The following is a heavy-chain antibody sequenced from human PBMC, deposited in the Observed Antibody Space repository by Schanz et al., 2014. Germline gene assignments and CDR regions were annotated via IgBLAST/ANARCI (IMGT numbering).Heavy chain of an antibody. J-gene: IGHJ3*02. CDR3: ARDLPYCDGGKCYSDGFDI. Sequence: QIQLVQSGPEVKKPGATVKVSCKASGYIFINSGISWVRQAPGQGLEWMGWINTANGNAKYSANFQARVTITRDTSATTAYMELTNLRSEDTAVYYCARDLPYCDGGKCYSDGFDIWGQGTLVTSSS. CDR1: GYIFINSG. V-gene: IGHV1-18*01. D-gene: IGHD2-21*01. CDR2: INTANGNA.